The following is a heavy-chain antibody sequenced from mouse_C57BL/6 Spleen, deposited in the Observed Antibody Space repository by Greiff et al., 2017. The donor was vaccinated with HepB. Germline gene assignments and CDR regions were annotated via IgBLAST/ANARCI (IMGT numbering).Heavy chain of an antibody. D-gene: IGHD2-2*01. V-gene: IGHV5-9-1*02. CDR3: TRVGTMVTTSAMDY. J-gene: IGHJ4*01. CDR1: GFTFSSYA. CDR2: ISSGGDYI. Sequence: EVMLVESGEGLVKPGGSLKLSCAASGFTFSSYAMSWVRQTPEKRLEWVAYISSGGDYIYYADTVTGRFTISRDNARNTLYLQMSSLKSEDTAMYYCTRVGTMVTTSAMDYWGQGTSVTVSS.